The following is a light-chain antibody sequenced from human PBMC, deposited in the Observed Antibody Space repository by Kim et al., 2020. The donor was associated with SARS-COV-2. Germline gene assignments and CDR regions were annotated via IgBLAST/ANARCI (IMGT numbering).Light chain of an antibody. CDR2: DVS. Sequence: GQSITISCTGTSSDVGAYNYVSWYQQYPGKAPKVMIYDVSNRPSGVSNRFSGSKSANTASLTISGLQAEDEADYYCSSYTISGTRIFGTGTKVTVL. CDR3: SSYTISGTRI. V-gene: IGLV2-14*03. J-gene: IGLJ1*01. CDR1: SSDVGAYNY.